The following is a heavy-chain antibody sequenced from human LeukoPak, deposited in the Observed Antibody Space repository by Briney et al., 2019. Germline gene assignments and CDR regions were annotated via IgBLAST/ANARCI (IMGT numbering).Heavy chain of an antibody. CDR2: INAGNGNT. J-gene: IGHJ4*02. V-gene: IGHV1-3*01. CDR3: ATNPWDYYDSSGYAY. D-gene: IGHD3-22*01. CDR1: GYTFTSYT. Sequence: ASVKVSCKASGYTFTSYTMHWVRQAPGQRFEWMGWINAGNGNTKYSQKFQGRVTITRDTSASTACMELSSLRSEDTAVYYCATNPWDYYDSSGYAYWGQGTLVTVSP.